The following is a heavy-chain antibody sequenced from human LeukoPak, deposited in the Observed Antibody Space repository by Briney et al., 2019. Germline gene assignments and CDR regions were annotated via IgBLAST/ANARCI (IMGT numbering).Heavy chain of an antibody. CDR2: IYTSGST. CDR1: GGSISSGSYY. CDR3: ARLAMVRGVHFDY. D-gene: IGHD3-10*01. Sequence: SETLSLTCTVSGGSISSGSYYWSWIRQPAGKGLEWIGRIYTSGSTNYNPSLKSRVTISVDTSKNQFSLKLSSVTAADTAVYYCARLAMVRGVHFDYWGQGTLVTVSS. V-gene: IGHV4-61*02. J-gene: IGHJ4*02.